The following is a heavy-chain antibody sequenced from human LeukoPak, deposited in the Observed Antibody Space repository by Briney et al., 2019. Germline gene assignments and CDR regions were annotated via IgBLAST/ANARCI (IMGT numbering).Heavy chain of an antibody. V-gene: IGHV1-69*13. CDR3: AREAILTGYSYP. CDR1: GGTFSSYA. CDR2: IIPIFGTA. J-gene: IGHJ5*02. Sequence: ASVKVSRKASGGTFSSYAISWVRQAPGQGLEWMGGIIPIFGTANYAQKFQGRVTITADESTSTAYMELSSLRSEDTAVYYCAREAILTGYSYPWGQGTLVTVSS. D-gene: IGHD3-9*01.